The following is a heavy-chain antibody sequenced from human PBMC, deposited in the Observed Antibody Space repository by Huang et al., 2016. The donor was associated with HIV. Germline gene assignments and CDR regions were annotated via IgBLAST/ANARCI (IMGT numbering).Heavy chain of an antibody. CDR3: ARGVFDGVWSGDLLPHFYYMDV. J-gene: IGHJ6*03. CDR2: IVPIFRRT. Sequence: QVQLVQSGAEMKKPGSSVKVSCTAPGGTFSSYGISWVRQAPGQGLEWRGGIVPIFRRTDYAQKFQGRLTITADESTSTAYMELSSLRSQDSAIYFCARGVFDGVWSGDLLPHFYYMDVWGKGTTVTVSS. V-gene: IGHV1-69*13. D-gene: IGHD3-10*01. CDR1: GGTFSSYG.